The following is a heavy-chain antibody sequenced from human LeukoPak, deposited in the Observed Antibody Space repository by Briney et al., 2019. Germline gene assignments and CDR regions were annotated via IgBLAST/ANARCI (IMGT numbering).Heavy chain of an antibody. CDR1: GGSLNSYY. CDR3: ARHSSSFRGWFDP. V-gene: IGHV4-59*08. J-gene: IGHJ5*02. CDR2: TYYSGNP. Sequence: SETLSLTCAVSGGSLNSYYWSWIRQPPGKGLEWIGYTYYSGNPNYNPSLKSRVTISVDTSKSQFSLNLTSVTAADTAVYYCARHSSSFRGWFDPWGQGTLVTVSS. D-gene: IGHD6-13*01.